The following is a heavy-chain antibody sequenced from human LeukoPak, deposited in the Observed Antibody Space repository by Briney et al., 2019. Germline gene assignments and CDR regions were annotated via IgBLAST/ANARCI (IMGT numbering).Heavy chain of an antibody. J-gene: IGHJ4*02. Sequence: PGGSLRLSCAASGFTVSSNYMSWVRQAPGKGLEWVSVIYSGGSTYYADSVKGRFTISRDNSKNTLYLQMNSLRAEDTAVYYCARTTYYDSSGISDWGQGTLVTVSS. CDR2: IYSGGST. CDR3: ARTTYYDSSGISD. D-gene: IGHD3-22*01. CDR1: GFTVSSNY. V-gene: IGHV3-53*01.